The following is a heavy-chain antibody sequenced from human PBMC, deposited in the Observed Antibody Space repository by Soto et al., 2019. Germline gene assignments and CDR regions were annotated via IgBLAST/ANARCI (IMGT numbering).Heavy chain of an antibody. CDR1: GFTFSSYG. Sequence: GGSLRLSCAASGFTFSSYGMHWVRQAPGKGLEWVAIISYDGSNKYYADSVKGRFTISRDRSKNTLYLQMNSLRAADTAVYYCAKDRLANPPYYYYYYGPDVWGQGTTVTVSS. CDR3: AKDRLANPPYYYYYYGPDV. V-gene: IGHV3-30*18. CDR2: ISYDGSNK. J-gene: IGHJ6*02.